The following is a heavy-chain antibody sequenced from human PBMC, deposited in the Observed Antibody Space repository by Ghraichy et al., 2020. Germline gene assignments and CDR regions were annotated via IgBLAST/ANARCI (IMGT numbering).Heavy chain of an antibody. J-gene: IGHJ6*02. V-gene: IGHV3-23*01. CDR2: ISGSGGST. D-gene: IGHD2-2*01. CDR1: GFTFSSYA. CDR3: AIWTWCSSTSCTDMDV. Sequence: GGSLRLSCAASGFTFSSYAMSWVRQAPGKGLEWVSAISGSGGSTYYADSVKGRFTISRDNSKNTLYLQMNSLRAEDMAVYYCAIWTWCSSTSCTDMDVWGQGTTVTVSS.